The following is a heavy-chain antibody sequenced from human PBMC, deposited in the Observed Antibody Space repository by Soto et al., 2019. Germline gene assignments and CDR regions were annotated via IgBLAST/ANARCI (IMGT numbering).Heavy chain of an antibody. Sequence: ASVKVSCKASGYTFTSYYMHWVRQAPGQGPEWMGIINPGGGSTTYAQKFQGRVTLTRDTSTSTVYMELNSLRSEDTAVYYCARDSGSSAFDYWGQGALVTVSS. V-gene: IGHV1-46*01. CDR1: GYTFTSYY. J-gene: IGHJ4*02. D-gene: IGHD6-6*01. CDR3: ARDSGSSAFDY. CDR2: INPGGGST.